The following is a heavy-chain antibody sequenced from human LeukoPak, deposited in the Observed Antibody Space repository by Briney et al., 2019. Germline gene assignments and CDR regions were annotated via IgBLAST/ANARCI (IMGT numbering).Heavy chain of an antibody. Sequence: GGSLRLSCVASGFTFSSYWMHWVRQAAGKGLVWVSRINTDGSSTTYADSVKGRFTISRDNAKNTLFLQMNSLRAEDTAVYYCGRARVGATVVSPAVGFWGQGTLVTVSS. D-gene: IGHD1-26*01. CDR2: INTDGSST. V-gene: IGHV3-74*01. J-gene: IGHJ4*02. CDR1: GFTFSSYW. CDR3: GRARVGATVVSPAVGF.